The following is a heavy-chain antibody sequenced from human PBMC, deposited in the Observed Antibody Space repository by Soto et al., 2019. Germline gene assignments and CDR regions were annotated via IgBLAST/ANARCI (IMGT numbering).Heavy chain of an antibody. D-gene: IGHD3-22*01. Sequence: GGSLRLSCAASGFTVSSNYMSWVRQAPGKGLEWVSVIYSGGSTYYADSVKGRFTISRDNSKNTLYLQMNSLRAEDTAVYYCAREKPYYYDSSGRGVFDIWGQGSMVTVSS. CDR2: IYSGGST. CDR1: GFTVSSNY. V-gene: IGHV3-53*01. J-gene: IGHJ3*02. CDR3: AREKPYYYDSSGRGVFDI.